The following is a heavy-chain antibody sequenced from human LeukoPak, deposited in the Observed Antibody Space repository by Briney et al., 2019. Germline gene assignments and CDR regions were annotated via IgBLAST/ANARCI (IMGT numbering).Heavy chain of an antibody. CDR1: GGSISNYY. V-gene: IGHV4-59*08. J-gene: IGHJ4*02. CDR3: ARHSRTYYDFDY. CDR2: IHYSGST. Sequence: SETLSLTCTVSGGSISNYYWSWIRQPPGQGLEWIGYIHYSGSTNYNPSLNSRVSISVDMSTNQFSLKLTSVTAADTAVYYCARHSRTYYDFDYWGQGTLVTVSS. D-gene: IGHD1-26*01.